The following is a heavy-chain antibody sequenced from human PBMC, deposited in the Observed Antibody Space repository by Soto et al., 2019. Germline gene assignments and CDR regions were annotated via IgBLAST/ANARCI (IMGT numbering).Heavy chain of an antibody. J-gene: IGHJ5*02. D-gene: IGHD3-16*01. CDR2: IKGDGSAK. CDR1: GFTFSSYW. V-gene: IGHV3-7*01. Sequence: GGSLRLSCAASGFTFSSYWMSWVRQAPGKGLEWLANIKGDGSAKYYVDSVRGRFTISRDNAKNSLYLQMNSLRVDDTAVYYCAIRSDSPGGPWGQGTLVTVSS. CDR3: AIRSDSPGGP.